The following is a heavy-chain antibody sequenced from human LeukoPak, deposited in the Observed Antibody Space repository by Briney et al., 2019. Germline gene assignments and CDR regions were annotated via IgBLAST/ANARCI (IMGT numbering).Heavy chain of an antibody. CDR1: GFTFSNHW. Sequence: GGSLRLSCAASGFTFSNHWMHWVRQAPGKGLVWVSRINSDGSSISYAESVKGRFTISRDNAKNTLYLQMNSLRAEDTAVYYCARADFGMIIRYWGQGTLVTVSS. CDR2: INSDGSSI. D-gene: IGHD3-3*01. CDR3: ARADFGMIIRY. J-gene: IGHJ4*02. V-gene: IGHV3-74*01.